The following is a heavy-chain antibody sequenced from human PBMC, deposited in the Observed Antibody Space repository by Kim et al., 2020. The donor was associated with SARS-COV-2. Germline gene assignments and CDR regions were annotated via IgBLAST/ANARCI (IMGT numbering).Heavy chain of an antibody. CDR2: IYYSGSS. Sequence: SETLSLTCTVSGGSLSSSSYYWGWIRHPPGKGLEWIGSIYYSGSSYYNPSLKSRVTISVDTSKNQFSLKLSSVTAADTAVFYCARLSSPIIVVPTGCFDYWGQGTLVTVSS. D-gene: IGHD3-22*01. CDR1: GGSLSSSSYY. J-gene: IGHJ4*02. CDR3: ARLSSPIIVVPTGCFDY. V-gene: IGHV4-39*01.